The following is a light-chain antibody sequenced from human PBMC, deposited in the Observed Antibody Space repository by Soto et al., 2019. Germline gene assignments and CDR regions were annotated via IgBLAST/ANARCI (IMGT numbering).Light chain of an antibody. CDR3: CSYAGSSTWV. Sequence: QSALTQPRSVSGSPGQSVTISCTGTSSDVGGYNYVSWYQQHPGKAPKLIIYDVSNWPSGVPDRFSGSKSGYTASLTISGLQAEDEADYYCCSYAGSSTWVFGGGTKLTVL. J-gene: IGLJ3*02. CDR2: DVS. CDR1: SSDVGGYNY. V-gene: IGLV2-11*01.